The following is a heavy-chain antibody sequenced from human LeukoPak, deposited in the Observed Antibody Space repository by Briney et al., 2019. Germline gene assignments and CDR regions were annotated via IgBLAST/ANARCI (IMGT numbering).Heavy chain of an antibody. CDR3: VRERPAGGGSYYWFDP. CDR1: RGSLRGYH. D-gene: IGHD1-26*01. CDR2: ILNIGAT. Sequence: SETLSLTCTVSRGSLRGYHGSCIWQPPQERGEWIGRILNIGATNYNPSPKSRLTLSLDTSTTQSSLKLNALSAADTVVYYCVRERPAGGGSYYWFDPWGQGTLVTVSS. V-gene: IGHV4-4*07. J-gene: IGHJ5*02.